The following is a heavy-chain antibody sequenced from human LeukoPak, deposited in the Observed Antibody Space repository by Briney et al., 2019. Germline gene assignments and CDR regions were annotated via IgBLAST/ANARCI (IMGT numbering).Heavy chain of an antibody. D-gene: IGHD4-11*01. CDR1: GGSISSYY. V-gene: IGHV4-59*12. Sequence: SETLSLTCTVSGGSISSYYWSWIRQPPGKGLEGIGYIYHSGSTYYNPSLKSRVTISVDRSKNQFSLKLSSVTAADTAVYYCARAGLPPGKEFDPWGQGTLVTVSS. CDR3: ARAGLPPGKEFDP. CDR2: IYHSGST. J-gene: IGHJ5*02.